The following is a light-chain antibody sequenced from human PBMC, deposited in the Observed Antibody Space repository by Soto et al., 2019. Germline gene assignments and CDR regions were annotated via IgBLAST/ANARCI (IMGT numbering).Light chain of an antibody. CDR3: QQYNNWPPYT. J-gene: IGKJ2*01. V-gene: IGKV3-15*01. Sequence: EIVMTQSPATLYVSPGERATLSCRASQSVSINLAWYQHKPGQAPRLLIYGASTRATGIPARFSGSGSETDFTLTISSLQSEDFAVYYCQQYNNWPPYTFGQGTKLEIK. CDR1: QSVSIN. CDR2: GAS.